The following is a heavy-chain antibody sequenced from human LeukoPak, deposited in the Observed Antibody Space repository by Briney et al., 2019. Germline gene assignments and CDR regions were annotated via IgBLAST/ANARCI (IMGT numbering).Heavy chain of an antibody. CDR3: AKTNLPVAGPPYFDY. D-gene: IGHD6-19*01. J-gene: IGHJ4*02. CDR2: ISYDGSNK. CDR1: GFTFSSYG. Sequence: GGSLRLSCAASGFTFSSYGMHWVRQAPGKGLEWVAVISYDGSNKYYADSVKGRFTISRDNSKNTLYLQMNSLRAKDTAVYYCAKTNLPVAGPPYFDYWGQGTLVTVSS. V-gene: IGHV3-30*18.